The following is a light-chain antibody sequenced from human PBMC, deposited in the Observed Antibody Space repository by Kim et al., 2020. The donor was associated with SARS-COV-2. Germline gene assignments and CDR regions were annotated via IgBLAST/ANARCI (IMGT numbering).Light chain of an antibody. Sequence: ALGQTVTITCQGDSLRGYYASWFRQKSGQAPILVIYGDKNRPSGIPDRFSGSGSGNTASLTITGAQAEDEADYYCNSRDSSGNHVLFGGGTQLTV. CDR1: SLRGYY. V-gene: IGLV3-19*01. CDR2: GDK. CDR3: NSRDSSGNHVL. J-gene: IGLJ3*02.